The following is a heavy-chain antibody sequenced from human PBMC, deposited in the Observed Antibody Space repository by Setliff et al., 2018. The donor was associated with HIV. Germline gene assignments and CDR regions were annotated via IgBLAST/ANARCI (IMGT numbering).Heavy chain of an antibody. CDR2: INPNSDDT. J-gene: IGHJ4*02. CDR1: GYTFTGYY. D-gene: IGHD3-22*01. Sequence: ASVKVSCKASGYTFTGYYIHWVRQAPGQGLEWMGWINPNSDDTIYAQTFQGRVTMTRDTSTSTAYMELSRLRSDDTAVYYCATGRDSSGYYFLADYWGRGTLVTVSS. V-gene: IGHV1-2*02. CDR3: ATGRDSSGYYFLADY.